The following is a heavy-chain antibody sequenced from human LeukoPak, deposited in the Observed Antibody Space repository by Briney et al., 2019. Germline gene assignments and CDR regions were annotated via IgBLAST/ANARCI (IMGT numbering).Heavy chain of an antibody. D-gene: IGHD2-2*01. V-gene: IGHV4-30-4*01. Sequence: SETLSLTCTVSGGSISSGDYYWSWIRQPPGKGLEWIGYIYYSGSTYYNPSLKSRVTISVDTSKNQFSLKLCSVTAADTAVYYCASSYCSSTSCLKIFDYWGQGTLVTVSS. J-gene: IGHJ4*02. CDR2: IYYSGST. CDR1: GGSISSGDYY. CDR3: ASSYCSSTSCLKIFDY.